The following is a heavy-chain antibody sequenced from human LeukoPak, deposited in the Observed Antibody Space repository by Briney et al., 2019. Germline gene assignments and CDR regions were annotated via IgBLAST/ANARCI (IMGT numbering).Heavy chain of an antibody. D-gene: IGHD3-10*01. Sequence: GESLTISCEGSGYMFSNYWIGWVRQMPGKGLEWMGIIYPGDSDTTYSPSFQGQVTISADKSLSTAYLQWGSLKASDTAMYYCVTGGSGSYYNPFDYWGQGTLVTVSS. CDR2: IYPGDSDT. J-gene: IGHJ4*02. V-gene: IGHV5-51*01. CDR1: GYMFSNYW. CDR3: VTGGSGSYYNPFDY.